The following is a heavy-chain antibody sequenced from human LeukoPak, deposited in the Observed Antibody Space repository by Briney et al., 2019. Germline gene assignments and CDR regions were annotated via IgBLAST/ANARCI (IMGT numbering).Heavy chain of an antibody. D-gene: IGHD6-19*01. CDR3: TRDGLVAGGGRNWFDP. J-gene: IGHJ5*02. Sequence: GGSLRLSCTASGFTFGDYAMSWFRQAPGKGLERVGFIRSKAYGGTTEYAASVKGRFTISRDDSKSIAYLQMNSLKTEDTAVYYCTRDGLVAGGGRNWFDPWGQGTLVTVSS. V-gene: IGHV3-49*03. CDR1: GFTFGDYA. CDR2: IRSKAYGGTT.